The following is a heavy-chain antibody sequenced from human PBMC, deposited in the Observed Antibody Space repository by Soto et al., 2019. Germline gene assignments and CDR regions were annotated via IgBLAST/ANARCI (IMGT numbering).Heavy chain of an antibody. CDR1: GYTFTSYD. D-gene: IGHD6-19*01. V-gene: IGHV1-8*01. Sequence: GDSVKVSCKASGYTFTSYDINWVRQATGQGLEWMGWMNPNSGNTGYAQKFQGRVTMTRNTSISTAYMELSSLRSEDTAVYYCARGYGYSSGWYSSYYFVYSGQGTLVSVSS. CDR2: MNPNSGNT. J-gene: IGHJ4*02. CDR3: ARGYGYSSGWYSSYYFVY.